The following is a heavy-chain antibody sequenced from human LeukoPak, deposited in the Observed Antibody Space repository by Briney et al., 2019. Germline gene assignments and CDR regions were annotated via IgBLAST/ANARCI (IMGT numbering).Heavy chain of an antibody. J-gene: IGHJ4*02. CDR2: ISSSSSYI. V-gene: IGHV3-21*01. D-gene: IGHD6-19*01. CDR1: GFTFSSYS. Sequence: GGSLRPSCAASGFTFSSYSMNWVRQAPGKGLEWVSSISSSSSYIYYADSVKGRFTISRDNAKNSLYLQMNSLRAEDTAVYYCARESGSGWKNFDYWGQGTLVTVSS. CDR3: ARESGSGWKNFDY.